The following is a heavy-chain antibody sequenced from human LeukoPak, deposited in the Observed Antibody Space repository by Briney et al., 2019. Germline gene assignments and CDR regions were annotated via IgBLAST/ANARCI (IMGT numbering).Heavy chain of an antibody. CDR1: GGSISSYY. D-gene: IGHD6-13*01. CDR2: INHSGST. Sequence: ASETLSLTCTVSGGSISSYYWSWIRQPPGKGLEWIGEINHSGSTNYNPSLKSRVTISVDTSKNQFSLKLSSVTAADTAVYYCARHRSSSWYMYRYFDLWGRGTLVTVSS. J-gene: IGHJ2*01. V-gene: IGHV4-34*01. CDR3: ARHRSSSWYMYRYFDL.